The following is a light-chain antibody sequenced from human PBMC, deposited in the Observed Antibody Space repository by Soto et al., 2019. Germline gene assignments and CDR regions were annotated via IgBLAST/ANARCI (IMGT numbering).Light chain of an antibody. Sequence: EIVMTQSPATLSVSPGERATLSCGASQSVSSDLAWYQQKPGQAPRLLIYGASTRATGTPARFSGSGSGTEFTLTISSLQSEDFAVYYCQQYNNWPPITFGQGTKVDIK. CDR1: QSVSSD. CDR2: GAS. J-gene: IGKJ2*01. CDR3: QQYNNWPPIT. V-gene: IGKV3-15*01.